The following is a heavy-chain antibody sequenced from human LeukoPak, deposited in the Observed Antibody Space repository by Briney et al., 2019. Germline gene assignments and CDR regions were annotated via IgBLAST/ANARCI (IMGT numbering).Heavy chain of an antibody. D-gene: IGHD5-12*01. V-gene: IGHV3-23*01. Sequence: PGGSLRLSCAASGFTFSSYAMSWVRQAPGKGLHWVSAISSGGGSTYYAESVKGRFTISRDNSKNTLYLQMNSLRAEDTALYYCAKSWQYNWFDSWGQGTLATVSS. CDR1: GFTFSSYA. CDR3: AKSWQYNWFDS. J-gene: IGHJ5*01. CDR2: ISSGGGST.